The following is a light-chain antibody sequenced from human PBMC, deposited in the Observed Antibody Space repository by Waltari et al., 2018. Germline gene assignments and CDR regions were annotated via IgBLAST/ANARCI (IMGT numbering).Light chain of an antibody. J-gene: IGKJ1*01. CDR2: PAS. CDR3: QQYNNWPGT. V-gene: IGKV3-15*01. CDR1: QSVGSN. Sequence: EILMTHSPATLSVPPGERATVTCRASQSVGSNLAWYQHKPGQSPRLLIYPASTTAAGIPARFSGSGSGTEFTLTISSLQSEDFAIYYCQQYNNWPGTFGQGTRVEIK.